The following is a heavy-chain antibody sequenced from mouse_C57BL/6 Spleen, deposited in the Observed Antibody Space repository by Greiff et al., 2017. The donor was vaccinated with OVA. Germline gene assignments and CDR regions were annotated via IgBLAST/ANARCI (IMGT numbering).Heavy chain of an antibody. J-gene: IGHJ3*01. CDR1: GYTFTDYE. CDR2: IDPETGGT. CDR3: TRGWFAY. Sequence: VQLQESGAELVRPGASVTLSCKASGYTFTDYEMHWVKQTPVHGLEWIGAIDPETGGTAYNQKFKGKAILTADKSSSTAYMELRSLTSEDSAVYYCTRGWFAYWGQGTLVTVSA. V-gene: IGHV1-15*01.